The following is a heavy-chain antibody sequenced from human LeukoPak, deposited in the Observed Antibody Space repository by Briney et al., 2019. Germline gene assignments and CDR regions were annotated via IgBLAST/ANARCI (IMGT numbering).Heavy chain of an antibody. J-gene: IGHJ3*02. CDR2: IIPIFGTA. D-gene: IGHD1-26*01. Sequence: GASVKVSCKASGGTFSSYAISWVRQAPGQGLEWMGGIIPIFGTANYAQKLQVRVTMTTDTSTSTAYMEVRSLRSDDTAVYYCARGQRYSGSYSAFDIWGQGTMVTVSS. CDR3: ARGQRYSGSYSAFDI. V-gene: IGHV1-69*05. CDR1: GGTFSSYA.